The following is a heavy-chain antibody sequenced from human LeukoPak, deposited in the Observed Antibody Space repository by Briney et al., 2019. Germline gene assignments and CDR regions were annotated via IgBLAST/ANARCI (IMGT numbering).Heavy chain of an antibody. J-gene: IGHJ4*02. CDR3: AKAGRGYRFGYYFDY. Sequence: SGGSLRLSCAASGFTFSSFAMSWVRQSPGEGLEWVSGISGSGGSTYYADSVKGRFTISRDNSKNTLYLQMHSLRAEDTAVYYCAKAGRGYRFGYYFDYWGQGTLVTVSS. CDR1: GFTFSSFA. V-gene: IGHV3-23*01. D-gene: IGHD5-18*01. CDR2: ISGSGGST.